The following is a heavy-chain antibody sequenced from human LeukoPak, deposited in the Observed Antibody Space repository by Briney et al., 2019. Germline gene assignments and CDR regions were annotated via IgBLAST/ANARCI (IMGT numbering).Heavy chain of an antibody. J-gene: IGHJ4*02. D-gene: IGHD1-1*01. CDR2: IRSNGDTT. CDR3: AKGQELDDGVFDS. Sequence: GGSLRLSCAASGFTFRCIAMTWVRQAPGKGLEWVSSIRSNGDTTYNADSVKGRFTISRDNSKNTLYLQMDRLRVEDTAIYYCAKGQELDDGVFDSWGQGTLVTVSS. CDR1: GFTFRCIA. V-gene: IGHV3-23*01.